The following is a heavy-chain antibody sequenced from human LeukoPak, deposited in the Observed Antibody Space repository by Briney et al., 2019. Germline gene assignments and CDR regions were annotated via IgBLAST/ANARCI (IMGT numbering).Heavy chain of an antibody. CDR3: ARGGRAQLAVAGTHNIDY. D-gene: IGHD6-19*01. Sequence: QPEGSLRLSCAASGFTFSSYEMNWVRQAPGKGLEWVSYISSSGSTIYYADSVKGRFTISRDNAKNSLYLQMNSLRAEDTAVYYCARGGRAQLAVAGTHNIDYWGQGTLVTVSS. J-gene: IGHJ4*02. V-gene: IGHV3-48*03. CDR1: GFTFSSYE. CDR2: ISSSGSTI.